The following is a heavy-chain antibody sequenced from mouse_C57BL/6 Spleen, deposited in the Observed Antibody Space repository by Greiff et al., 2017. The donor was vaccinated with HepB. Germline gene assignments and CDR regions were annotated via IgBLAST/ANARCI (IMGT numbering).Heavy chain of an antibody. CDR2: IYPRSGNT. Sequence: QVQLKESGAELARPGASVKLSCKASGYTFTSYGISWVKQRTGQGLEWIGEIYPRSGNTYYNEKFKGKATLTADKSSSTAYMELRSLTSEDSAVYFCARCRLYDFFDYWGQGTTLTVSS. D-gene: IGHD2-12*01. V-gene: IGHV1-81*01. J-gene: IGHJ2*01. CDR1: GYTFTSYG. CDR3: ARCRLYDFFDY.